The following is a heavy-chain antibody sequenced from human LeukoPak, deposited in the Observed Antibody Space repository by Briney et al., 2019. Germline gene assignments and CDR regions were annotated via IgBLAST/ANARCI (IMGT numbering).Heavy chain of an antibody. V-gene: IGHV4-4*07. CDR3: ARDSSSGWYLGAFDI. D-gene: IGHD6-19*01. CDR1: GGSISSYY. CDR2: IYTSGST. Sequence: PSETLSLTCTVSGGSISSYYWSWTRQPAGKGLEWIGRIYTSGSTNYNPSLKSRVTMSVDTSKNQFSLKLSSVTAADTAVYYCARDSSSGWYLGAFDIWGQGTMVTVSS. J-gene: IGHJ3*02.